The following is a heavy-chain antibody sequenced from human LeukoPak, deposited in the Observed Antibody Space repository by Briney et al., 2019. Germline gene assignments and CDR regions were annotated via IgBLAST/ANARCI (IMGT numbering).Heavy chain of an antibody. CDR3: ARGYYYGSGVSMRFDP. V-gene: IGHV4-34*01. CDR2: INHSGST. J-gene: IGHJ5*02. Sequence: PSETLSLTCTVSGGSISSYYWSWVRQPPGKGLEWIGEINHSGSTNYNPSLKSRVTISVDTSKNQFSLKLSSVTAADTAVYYCARGYYYGSGVSMRFDPWGQGTLVTVSS. CDR1: GGSISSYY. D-gene: IGHD3-10*01.